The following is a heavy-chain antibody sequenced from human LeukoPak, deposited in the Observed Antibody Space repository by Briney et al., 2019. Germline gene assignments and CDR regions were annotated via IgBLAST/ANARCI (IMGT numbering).Heavy chain of an antibody. CDR2: IYYSGST. V-gene: IGHV4-59*01. D-gene: IGHD5-12*01. Sequence: PSETLSLTCTVSGGSISSYYWSWIRQPPGKGLEWIGYIYYSGSTNYNPSLKSRVTISVDTSKNQFSLKLSSVTAADTAVYYCARNPDIVATITSGGGVGWFDPWGQRTLVTVSS. CDR3: ARNPDIVATITSGGGVGWFDP. CDR1: GGSISSYY. J-gene: IGHJ5*02.